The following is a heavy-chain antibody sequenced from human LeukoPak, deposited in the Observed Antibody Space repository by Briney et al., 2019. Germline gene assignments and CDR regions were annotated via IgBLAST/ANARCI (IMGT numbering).Heavy chain of an antibody. Sequence: PGGTLRLSCAASGFTFSSYGMSWVRQAPGKGLEWVANIKQDESEKYYVDSVKGRFTISRDNAKNSLYLQMNSLRAEDTAVYYCASFLFGKPQGYWGQGTLVTVSS. CDR2: IKQDESEK. J-gene: IGHJ4*02. D-gene: IGHD3-10*02. CDR1: GFTFSSYG. CDR3: ASFLFGKPQGY. V-gene: IGHV3-7*01.